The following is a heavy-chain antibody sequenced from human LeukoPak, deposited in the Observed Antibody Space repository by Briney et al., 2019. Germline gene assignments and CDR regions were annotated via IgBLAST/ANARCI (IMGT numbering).Heavy chain of an antibody. CDR1: GFTFSNAR. CDR3: TTDQGGYGCNSEPY. CDR2: IKSKTDGGTT. J-gene: IGHJ4*02. Sequence: GGSLRLSCAASGFTFSNARMSWVRQAPGKGLEWVVRIKSKTDGGTTDYAAPVKGRFTISRDDSKNTLYLQMNSLKTEDTAVYYCTTDQGGYGCNSEPYWGQGTVVRV. V-gene: IGHV3-15*01. D-gene: IGHD4-23*01.